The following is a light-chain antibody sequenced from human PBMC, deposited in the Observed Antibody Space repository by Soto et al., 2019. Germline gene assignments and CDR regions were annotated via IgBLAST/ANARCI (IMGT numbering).Light chain of an antibody. CDR3: SSYAGSSTWV. CDR1: SSDVGGYNY. J-gene: IGLJ2*01. CDR2: EVS. V-gene: IGLV2-8*01. Sequence: QSVPTQPPSASGSPGQSATISCTGTSSDVGGYNYVSWYQQYPGKAPKLMIYEVSKRPSGVPDRFSGSKSGNTASLTVSGLQPEDAADYYCSSYAGSSTWVFGGGTKLTVL.